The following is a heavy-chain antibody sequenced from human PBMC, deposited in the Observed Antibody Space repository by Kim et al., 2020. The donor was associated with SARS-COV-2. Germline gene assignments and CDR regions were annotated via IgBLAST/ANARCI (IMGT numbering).Heavy chain of an antibody. J-gene: IGHJ3*02. CDR2: ISWNSGSI. D-gene: IGHD5-18*01. Sequence: GGSLRLSCAASGFTFGDYAMHWVRQAPGKGLEWVSGISWNSGSIGYADSVKGRFTISRDNAKNSLYLQMNSLRAEDTALYYCAKGGIQLRAFDIWGQGTMVTVSS. CDR1: GFTFGDYA. V-gene: IGHV3-9*01. CDR3: AKGGIQLRAFDI.